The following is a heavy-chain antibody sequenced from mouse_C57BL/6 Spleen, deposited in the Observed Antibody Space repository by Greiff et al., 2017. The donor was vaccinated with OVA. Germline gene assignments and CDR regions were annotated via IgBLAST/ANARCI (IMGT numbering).Heavy chain of an antibody. V-gene: IGHV3-6*01. Sequence: DVKLQESGPGLVKPSQSLSLTCSVTGYSITSGYYWNWIRQFPGNKLEWMGYISYDGSNNYNPSLKNRISITRDTSKNQFFLKLNSVTTEDTATYYCQTAQVLYAMDYWGQGTSVTVSS. CDR3: QTAQVLYAMDY. CDR2: ISYDGSN. D-gene: IGHD3-2*02. J-gene: IGHJ4*01. CDR1: GYSITSGYY.